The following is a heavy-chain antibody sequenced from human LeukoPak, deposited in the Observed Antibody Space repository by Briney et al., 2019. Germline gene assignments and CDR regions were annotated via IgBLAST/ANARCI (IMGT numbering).Heavy chain of an antibody. CDR2: INPQSGGT. Sequence: GASVKVSCKASGYKYIDYYIHWVRHAPGQGLEWMGWINPQSGGTRYAPKFQGRVTMSSDTSINTAYMELRTLRSDGTAVFYCARVDRLYERTYPAGYDIWGQGTRVTVSS. CDR3: ARVDRLYERTYPAGYDI. CDR1: GYKYIDYY. J-gene: IGHJ3*02. D-gene: IGHD6-25*01. V-gene: IGHV1-2*02.